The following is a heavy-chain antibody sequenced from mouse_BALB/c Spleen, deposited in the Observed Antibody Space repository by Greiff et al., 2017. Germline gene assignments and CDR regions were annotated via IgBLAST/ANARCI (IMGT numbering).Heavy chain of an antibody. CDR3: ARALTGTHYFDY. Sequence: QVQLQQSGAELVRPGSSVKISCKASGYAFSSYWMNWVKQRPGQGLEWIGQIYPGDGDTNYNGKFKGKATLTADKSSSTAYMQLSSLTSEDSAVYFCARALTGTHYFDYWGQGTTLTVSS. V-gene: IGHV1-80*01. CDR2: IYPGDGDT. D-gene: IGHD4-1*01. CDR1: GYAFSSYW. J-gene: IGHJ2*01.